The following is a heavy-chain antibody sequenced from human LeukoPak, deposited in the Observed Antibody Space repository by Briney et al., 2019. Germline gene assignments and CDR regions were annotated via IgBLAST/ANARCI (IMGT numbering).Heavy chain of an antibody. CDR1: GFTFSSYA. D-gene: IGHD3-16*02. CDR2: ISGSDGST. Sequence: GGSLRLSCAASGFTFSSYAMSWVRQAPGKGLEWVSAISGSDGSTYYADSVKGRFTISRDNSKNTLYLQMNSLRAEDTAVYYCAKALGPTEYYFDYWGQGTLVTVSS. V-gene: IGHV3-23*01. J-gene: IGHJ4*02. CDR3: AKALGPTEYYFDY.